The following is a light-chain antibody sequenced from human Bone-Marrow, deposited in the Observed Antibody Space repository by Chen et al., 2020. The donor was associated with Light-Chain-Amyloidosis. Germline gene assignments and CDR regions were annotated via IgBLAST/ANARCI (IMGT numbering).Light chain of an antibody. CDR2: DNN. CDR3: QSFDGTLRGAVV. J-gene: IGLJ2*01. Sequence: QSVLAQPPAVSGAPGQMVTISCTGSSSNIGAGYNVHWYQQLPGTVPKLLIYDNNNRPSGVPDRFSGAQSGTSASLSITGRQAHDEADYYCQSFDGTLRGAVVFGGGTTLTVL. V-gene: IGLV1-40*01. CDR1: SSNIGAGYN.